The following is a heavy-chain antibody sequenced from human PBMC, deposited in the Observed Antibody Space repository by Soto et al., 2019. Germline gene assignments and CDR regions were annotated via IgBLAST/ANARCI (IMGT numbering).Heavy chain of an antibody. CDR1: GYTFTSYG. J-gene: IGHJ3*02. D-gene: IGHD4-17*01. CDR3: ARTYGDLPHDAFDI. Sequence: ASVKVSCKASGYTFTSYGISWVRQAPGQGLEWMGWISAYNGNTNYAQKLQGRVTMTTDTPTSTAYMELRSLRSDDTAVYYCARTYGDLPHDAFDIWGQGTMVTVSS. CDR2: ISAYNGNT. V-gene: IGHV1-18*01.